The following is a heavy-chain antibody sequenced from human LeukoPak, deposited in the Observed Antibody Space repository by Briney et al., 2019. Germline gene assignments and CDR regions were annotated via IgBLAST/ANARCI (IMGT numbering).Heavy chain of an antibody. J-gene: IGHJ4*02. D-gene: IGHD3-10*01. V-gene: IGHV3-21*01. Sequence: GGSLRLSCAASGFTFSSYSMNWVRQAPGKELEWVSSISSSSSYIYYADSVKGRFTISRDNAKNSLYLQMNSLRAEDTAVYYCARPHSSMVRGVTPFDYWGQGTLVTVSS. CDR3: ARPHSSMVRGVTPFDY. CDR1: GFTFSSYS. CDR2: ISSSSSYI.